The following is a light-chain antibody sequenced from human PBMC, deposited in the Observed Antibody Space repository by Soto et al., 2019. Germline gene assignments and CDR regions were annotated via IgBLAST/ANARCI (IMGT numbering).Light chain of an antibody. Sequence: EIVLTQSPGTLSLSPGERATLSCRASQSVSSSYLAWYQQKPGQAPRLLIYGASSRATGIPDRFSGSGSGTDFTLTISILEPEDFAVYYCQQYGSSPPTCGQGTKVDI. CDR2: GAS. CDR1: QSVSSSY. V-gene: IGKV3-20*01. J-gene: IGKJ1*01. CDR3: QQYGSSPPT.